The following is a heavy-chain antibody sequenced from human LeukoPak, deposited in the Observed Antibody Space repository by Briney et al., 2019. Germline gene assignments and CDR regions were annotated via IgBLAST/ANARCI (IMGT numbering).Heavy chain of an antibody. CDR1: GFTFSSYA. CDR3: AKDLSSGWSYDAFDI. D-gene: IGHD6-19*01. J-gene: IGHJ3*02. V-gene: IGHV3-23*01. CDR2: ISGSGGST. Sequence: PGGSLRLSCAASGFTFSSYAMSWVRQAPGKGLEWVSAISGSGGSTYYADSVKGRFTISRDNSKNTLYLQMNSLRAKDTAVYYCAKDLSSGWSYDAFDIWGQGTMVTVSS.